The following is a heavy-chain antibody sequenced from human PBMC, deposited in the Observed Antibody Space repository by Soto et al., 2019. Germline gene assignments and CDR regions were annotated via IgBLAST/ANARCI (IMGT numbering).Heavy chain of an antibody. CDR1: GGSFSGYY. D-gene: IGHD2-15*01. Sequence: QVQLQQWGAGLLKPSETLSLTCGVYGGSFSGYYWTWIRQPPGKGLEWIGEINHSGSTNYSPSLKSRVTISVDTSANQFSLILSSVTAAATAVYYCARGRRYFDYWGQGTLVTVSS. CDR3: ARGRRYFDY. V-gene: IGHV4-34*01. CDR2: INHSGST. J-gene: IGHJ4*02.